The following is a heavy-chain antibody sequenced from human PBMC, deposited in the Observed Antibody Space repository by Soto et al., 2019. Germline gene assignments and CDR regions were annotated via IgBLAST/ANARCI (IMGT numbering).Heavy chain of an antibody. Sequence: QVQLVQSGAEVKRPRASVKVSCKASGYTFTSYGINWVRQATGQGLEWMGWMNPNSGNTGYAQKFQGRVTMTRNTSISTAYMELSRLRSEDTAVYYCARERTGTTSMDVWGQGTTVTVSS. CDR2: MNPNSGNT. D-gene: IGHD1-1*01. CDR1: GYTFTSYG. CDR3: ARERTGTTSMDV. J-gene: IGHJ6*02. V-gene: IGHV1-8*01.